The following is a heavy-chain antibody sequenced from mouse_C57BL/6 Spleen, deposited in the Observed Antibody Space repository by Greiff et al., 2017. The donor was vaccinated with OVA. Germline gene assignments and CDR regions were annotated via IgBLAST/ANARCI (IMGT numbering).Heavy chain of an antibody. J-gene: IGHJ2*01. CDR3: ARYSNYVYFDY. V-gene: IGHV5-17*01. Sequence: EVKLMESGGGLVKPGGSLKLSCAASGFTFSDYGMHWVRQAPEKGLEWVAYISSGSSTIYYADTVKGRFTISRDNAKNTLFLQMTSLRSEDTAMYYCARYSNYVYFDYWGQGTTLTGSS. CDR1: GFTFSDYG. D-gene: IGHD2-5*01. CDR2: ISSGSSTI.